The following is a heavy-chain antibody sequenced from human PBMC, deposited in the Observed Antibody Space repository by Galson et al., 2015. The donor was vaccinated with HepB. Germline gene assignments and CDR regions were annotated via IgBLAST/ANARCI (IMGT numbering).Heavy chain of an antibody. CDR1: GFTFSSYG. D-gene: IGHD2-8*01. Sequence: SLRLSCAASGFTFSSYGMHWVRQAPGKGLEWVAVIWYDGSNKYYADSVKGRFIISRDNSKNTLYLQMNSLRAEDTAVYYCARGCTNGVCYIALHYWGQGTLVTVSS. CDR3: ARGCTNGVCYIALHY. V-gene: IGHV3-33*01. J-gene: IGHJ4*02. CDR2: IWYDGSNK.